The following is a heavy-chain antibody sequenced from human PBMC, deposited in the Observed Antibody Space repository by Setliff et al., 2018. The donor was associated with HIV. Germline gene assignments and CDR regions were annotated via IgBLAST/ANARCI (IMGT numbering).Heavy chain of an antibody. CDR3: ARGNDYGDYDH. Sequence: SETLSLTCTVSGDTDFYWNWIRQPPGKGLEWIGYIHASGKTNYNPSLKSRVTISLDTSKMQFSLHLTSVTAADTAIYYCARGNDYGDYDHWGQGTLVTVSS. J-gene: IGHJ4*02. D-gene: IGHD4-17*01. V-gene: IGHV4-4*09. CDR1: GDTDFY. CDR2: IHASGKT.